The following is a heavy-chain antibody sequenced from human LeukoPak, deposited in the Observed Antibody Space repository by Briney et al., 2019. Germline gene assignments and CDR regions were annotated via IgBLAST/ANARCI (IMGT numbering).Heavy chain of an antibody. CDR2: VYSSGST. CDR3: ARDVGPHWFDP. Sequence: SETLSLTCTVSGGSVNSDTYYWNWIRQPPGKGLEWIGYVYSSGSTHYNPSFKSRVTISLDTSKNQIALKLTSVATADTAVYYCARDVGPHWFDPWGQGTLVTVSS. V-gene: IGHV4-61*01. CDR1: GGSVNSDTYY. J-gene: IGHJ5*02.